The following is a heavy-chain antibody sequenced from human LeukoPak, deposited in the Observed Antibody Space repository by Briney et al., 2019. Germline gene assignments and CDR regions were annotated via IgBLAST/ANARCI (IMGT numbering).Heavy chain of an antibody. Sequence: PSETLSLTCTVSGGSISSSSYYWGWIRQPPGKGLEWIGSIYYSGSTYYNPSLKSRVTISVDTSKNQFSLKLSSVTAADTAVYYCARVESYSSSWEGYGDRVGFDYWGQGTLVTVSS. CDR2: IYYSGST. CDR3: ARVESYSSSWEGYGDRVGFDY. CDR1: GGSISSSSYY. D-gene: IGHD6-13*01. V-gene: IGHV4-39*07. J-gene: IGHJ4*02.